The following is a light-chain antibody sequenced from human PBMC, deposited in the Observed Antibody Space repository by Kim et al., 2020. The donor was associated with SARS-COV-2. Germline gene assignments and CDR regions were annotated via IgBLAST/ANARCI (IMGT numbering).Light chain of an antibody. CDR3: QSYDSTTGV. CDR2: DDN. V-gene: IGLV6-57*03. J-gene: IGLJ3*02. Sequence: GKTVIISCPRSTGRIASGYVQWYQQRPGSVPTTVIYDDNRRPSGVSDRFSGSIDSSSNSASLTISGLKTEDEATYFCQSYDSTTGVFGGGTQLTVL. CDR1: TGRIASGY.